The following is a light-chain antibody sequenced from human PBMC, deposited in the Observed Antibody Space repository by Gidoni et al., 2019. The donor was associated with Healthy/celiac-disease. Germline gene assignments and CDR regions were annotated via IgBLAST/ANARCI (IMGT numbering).Light chain of an antibody. J-gene: IGKJ1*01. CDR1: QSISSW. V-gene: IGKV1-5*03. CDR3: QQYNSYSQTWT. Sequence: DIQMTQSPSTLSASVGDRVTITCRASQSISSWLAWYQQKPGKAPKLLIYKASSLESGVPSRFSGSGSGTEFTLTIRSLQPDDFATYYCQQYNSYSQTWTFGQGTKVEIK. CDR2: KAS.